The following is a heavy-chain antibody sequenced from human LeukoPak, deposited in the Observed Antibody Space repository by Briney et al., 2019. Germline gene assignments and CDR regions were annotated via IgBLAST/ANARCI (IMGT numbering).Heavy chain of an antibody. Sequence: GGSLRPSCAASGFTFSSYAMSWVRQAPGKGLEWVSAISGSGGSTYYADSVKGRSTISRDNSKNTLYLQMNSLRAEDTAVYYCAKELLWTFAFDIWGQGTMVTVSS. D-gene: IGHD3-10*01. J-gene: IGHJ3*02. CDR2: ISGSGGST. CDR1: GFTFSSYA. V-gene: IGHV3-23*01. CDR3: AKELLWTFAFDI.